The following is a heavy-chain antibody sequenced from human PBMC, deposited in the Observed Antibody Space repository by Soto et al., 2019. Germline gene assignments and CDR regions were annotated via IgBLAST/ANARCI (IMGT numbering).Heavy chain of an antibody. D-gene: IGHD2-21*02. CDR2: IIPIFGTA. CDR3: ARDYCGGDCFRGYYFDY. CDR1: GGTFSSYA. J-gene: IGHJ4*02. V-gene: IGHV1-69*06. Sequence: QVQLVQSGAEVKKPGSSVKVSCKASGGTFSSYAISWVRQAPGQGLEWMGGIIPIFGTANYAQKFQGRVTITAEKSTSTAYMELSSLRSEDTAVYYGARDYCGGDCFRGYYFDYWGQGTLVTVSS.